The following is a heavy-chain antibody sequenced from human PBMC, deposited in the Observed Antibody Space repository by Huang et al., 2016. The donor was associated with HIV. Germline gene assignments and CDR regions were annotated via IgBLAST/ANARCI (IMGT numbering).Heavy chain of an antibody. D-gene: IGHD2-21*01. V-gene: IGHV1-24*01. CDR3: ATGFDTYYDI. Sequence: QVQLVQSGAEVKKPGASVKVSCKVSGYTLTELSIHWVLQAPGKGLEGMGGFDPEHGETNYAQNFQGRVTMTEDTSTDTAYMELNSLRSEDTAVYYCATGFDTYYDIWGQGTMVIASS. CDR2: FDPEHGET. CDR1: GYTLTELS. J-gene: IGHJ3*02.